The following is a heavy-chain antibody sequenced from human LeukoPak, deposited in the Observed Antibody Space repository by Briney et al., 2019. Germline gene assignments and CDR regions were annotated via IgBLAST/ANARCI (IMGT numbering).Heavy chain of an antibody. D-gene: IGHD3-16*01. V-gene: IGHV3-33*01. J-gene: IGHJ4*02. CDR3: ARWGPDRGVDY. CDR1: GFTFSSHG. Sequence: GGSLRLSCAASGFTFSSHGMHWVRQAPGKGLEWVAVIWYDGSTKYYADSVMGRFAISRDNSENTLWLQMNSLRAEDTAAYYCARWGPDRGVDYWGQGTQVTVSS. CDR2: IWYDGSTK.